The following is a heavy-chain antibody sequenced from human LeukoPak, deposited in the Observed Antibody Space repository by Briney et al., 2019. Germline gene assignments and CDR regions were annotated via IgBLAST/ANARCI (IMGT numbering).Heavy chain of an antibody. Sequence: GGSLRLSCAASGFTFSSYSMNWVRQAPGKGLEWVSSISSSSNYIYYADSVKGRFTISRDNVKNSLYLQMNSLRAEDTAVYYCARVTSGITGGTYYYYYMDVWGKGTTVTVSS. CDR3: ARVTSGITGGTYYYYYMDV. CDR1: GFTFSSYS. J-gene: IGHJ6*03. D-gene: IGHD6-13*01. CDR2: ISSSSNYI. V-gene: IGHV3-21*01.